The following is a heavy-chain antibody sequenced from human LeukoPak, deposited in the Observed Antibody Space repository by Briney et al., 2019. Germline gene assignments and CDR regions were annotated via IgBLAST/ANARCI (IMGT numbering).Heavy chain of an antibody. CDR3: ARRLVVVVGEGYFDY. V-gene: IGHV4-38-2*01. D-gene: IGHD2-15*01. Sequence: PETLSLTCAVSGYSISSGYYWGWIRQPPGKGLEWIGTIYHGGSTYYSPSLKSRVTISVDTSKNQFSLKLSSVTAADTAVYYCARRLVVVVGEGYFDYWGQGTLVTVSS. CDR2: IYHGGST. J-gene: IGHJ4*02. CDR1: GYSISSGYY.